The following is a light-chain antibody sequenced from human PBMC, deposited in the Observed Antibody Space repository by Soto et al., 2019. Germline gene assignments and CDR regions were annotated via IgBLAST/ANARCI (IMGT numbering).Light chain of an antibody. V-gene: IGLV2-14*03. CDR1: SGDVGYYDY. Sequence: QSVLTQAASVSGSPGQSISISCTGSSGDVGYYDYVSWYQHLPGKVPELMIYHVTNRPSGVSDRFSGSKSGNTASLTISGLQAEDEADYYCTSSTRSGTYAFGRGTKVPVL. J-gene: IGLJ1*01. CDR3: TSSTRSGTYA. CDR2: HVT.